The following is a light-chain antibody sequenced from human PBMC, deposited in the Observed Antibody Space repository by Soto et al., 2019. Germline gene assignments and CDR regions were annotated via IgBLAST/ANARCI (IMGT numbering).Light chain of an antibody. Sequence: QSVLTQPPSASGSPGQSVAISCTGTSRDVGGQNYVSWYQQHPGKAPKLIIYAVSNRPSGVPDRFSGSKSGNTASLTISGLQPEDEADYYCSSYTTSSTLVFGTGTKVTVL. CDR3: SSYTTSSTLV. J-gene: IGLJ1*01. V-gene: IGLV2-14*03. CDR2: AVS. CDR1: SRDVGGQNY.